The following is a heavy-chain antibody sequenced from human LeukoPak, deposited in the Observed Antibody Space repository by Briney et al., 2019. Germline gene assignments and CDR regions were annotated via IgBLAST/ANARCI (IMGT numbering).Heavy chain of an antibody. V-gene: IGHV4-39*07. D-gene: IGHD6-13*01. CDR1: GGSISSSSYY. J-gene: IGHJ4*02. Sequence: PSETLSLTCTVSGGSISSSSYYWGWIRQPPGKGLEWIGSIYYSGSTYYNPSLKSRVTISVDTSKNQFSLKLSSVTAADTAVYYCARDLRDSSSWYKPFDYWGQGTLVTASS. CDR3: ARDLRDSSSWYKPFDY. CDR2: IYYSGST.